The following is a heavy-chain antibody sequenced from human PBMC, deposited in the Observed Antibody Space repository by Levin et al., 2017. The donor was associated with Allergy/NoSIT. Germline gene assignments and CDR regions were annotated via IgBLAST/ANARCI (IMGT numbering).Heavy chain of an antibody. V-gene: IGHV3-30*04. CDR2: ISYDGSNK. D-gene: IGHD3-3*01. Sequence: PGGSLRLSCAASGFTFSSYAMHWVRQAPGKGLEWVAVISYDGSNKYYADSVKGRFTISRDNSKNTLYLQMNSLRAEDTAVYYCASEALPDHYYDFWSGYPMVPDYWGQGTLVTVSS. CDR1: GFTFSSYA. CDR3: ASEALPDHYYDFWSGYPMVPDY. J-gene: IGHJ4*02.